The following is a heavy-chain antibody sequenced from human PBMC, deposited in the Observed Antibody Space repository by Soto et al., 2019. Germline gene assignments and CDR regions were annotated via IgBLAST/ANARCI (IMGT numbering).Heavy chain of an antibody. CDR2: IKNKDNGYKT. Sequence: EVQVVESGGGLVQPGGSLRLSCVASGFTFSDHYMDWVRQAPXKGLEWVGRIKNKDNGYKTEYAASVEGRITISRHXXXXXXXXXXXXXXXXXXXXXXXXXXRLGVPXXXFDYWGQGTLVTVSS. D-gene: IGHD1-26*01. V-gene: IGHV3-72*01. J-gene: IGHJ4*02. CDR1: GFTFSDHY. CDR3: XXXRLGVPXXXFDY.